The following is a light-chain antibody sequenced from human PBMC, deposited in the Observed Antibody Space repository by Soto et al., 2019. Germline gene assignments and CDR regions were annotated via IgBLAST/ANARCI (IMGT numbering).Light chain of an antibody. CDR1: QNINTF. J-gene: IGKJ2*01. V-gene: IGKV1-39*01. CDR3: QQSYNKPLLYT. Sequence: IQMTQAPSSLSASVGDRVTFTCRASQNINTFLNWYQQKPGQAPKLLIFAASRLQSGVPSRFAGRGSGTDFTLTISSVQPEDFANYSCQQSYNKPLLYTFGQGTKLEIK. CDR2: AAS.